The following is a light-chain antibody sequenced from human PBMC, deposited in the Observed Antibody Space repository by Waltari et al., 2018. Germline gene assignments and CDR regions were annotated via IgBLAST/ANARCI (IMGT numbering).Light chain of an antibody. V-gene: IGLV2-8*01. CDR1: SSDVGAYDS. CDR2: EVT. J-gene: IGLJ1*01. Sequence: QSALTQPPSASGSPGQSVTISCTGTSSDVGAYDSVSWYQQHPGKAPKLMIYEVTKRPPGVPYRFPGSKAGNPASLTRPGLQAEDEADYYCSSFAGSNNRGVFGAGTKVTVL. CDR3: SSFAGSNNRGV.